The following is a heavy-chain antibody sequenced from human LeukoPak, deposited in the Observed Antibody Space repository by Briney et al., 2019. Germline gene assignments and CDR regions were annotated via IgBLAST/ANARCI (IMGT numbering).Heavy chain of an antibody. CDR2: INHSGRT. J-gene: IGHJ3*02. V-gene: IGHV4-34*01. CDR1: GGSFSHYY. Sequence: SETLSLTCAVHGGSFSHYYWSWIRQSPGKGLEWIGEINHSGRTNYNPSLKSRFTISVDTSKNQFSLKLNFVTATDTAVYYCARGRFGSWHTSYVDDNAFDIWGQGTMVTVSS. CDR3: ARGRFGSWHTSYVDDNAFDI. D-gene: IGHD5-18*01.